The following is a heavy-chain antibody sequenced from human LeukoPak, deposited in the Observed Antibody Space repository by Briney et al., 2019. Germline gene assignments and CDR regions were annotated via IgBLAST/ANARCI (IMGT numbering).Heavy chain of an antibody. CDR1: GYTFTSYG. V-gene: IGHV1-18*01. J-gene: IGHJ3*02. CDR3: ARHRTDIRTFDDAFDI. CDR2: ISAYNGNT. D-gene: IGHD3-9*01. Sequence: GASVKVSCKASGYTFTSYGISWVRQAPGQGLEWMGWISAYNGNTNYAQKLPGRVTMTTDTSTSTAYMELRSLRSDDTAVYYCARHRTDIRTFDDAFDIWGQGTMVTVSS.